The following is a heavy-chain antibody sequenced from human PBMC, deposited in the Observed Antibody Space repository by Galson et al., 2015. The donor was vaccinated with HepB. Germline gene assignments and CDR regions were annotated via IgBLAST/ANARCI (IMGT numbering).Heavy chain of an antibody. J-gene: IGHJ4*02. V-gene: IGHV1-18*01. Sequence: SVKVSCTASGYTFTSYGISWVRQAPGQGLEWMGWISAYNGNTNYAQKLKGRVTMTTDTSTSTAYMELRSLRSDDTAVYYCASRSSTSQTLDYWGQGTLVTVSS. D-gene: IGHD2-2*01. CDR3: ASRSSTSQTLDY. CDR1: GYTFTSYG. CDR2: ISAYNGNT.